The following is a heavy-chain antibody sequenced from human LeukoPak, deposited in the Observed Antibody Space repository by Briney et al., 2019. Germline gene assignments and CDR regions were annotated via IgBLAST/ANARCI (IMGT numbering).Heavy chain of an antibody. D-gene: IGHD3-10*01. V-gene: IGHV4-4*02. J-gene: IGHJ6*03. CDR2: IYHSGST. CDR3: AREGFGELSDPYYYYYYMDV. CDR1: GGSISSSNW. Sequence: SETLSLTCAVSGGSISSSNWWNWVRQPPGKGLEWIGEIYHSGSTNYNPSLKSRVTISVDTSKNQFSLKLSSVTAADTAVYYCAREGFGELSDPYYYYYYMDVWGKGTTVTVSS.